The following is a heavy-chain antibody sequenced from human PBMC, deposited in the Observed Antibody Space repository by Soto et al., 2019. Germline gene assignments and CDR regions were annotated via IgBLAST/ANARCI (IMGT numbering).Heavy chain of an antibody. CDR2: FYSSGSI. D-gene: IGHD6-19*01. Sequence: GGYDWSWSRHHPGKGLEWIGSFYSSGSIIYNPSLRSRVSISGDTSSNQFSMSLTSVTAADTARYYCARMYSSGSGWFHPWGQGTLVTVSS. J-gene: IGHJ5*02. V-gene: IGHV4-31*02. CDR1: GGYD. CDR3: ARMYSSGSGWFHP.